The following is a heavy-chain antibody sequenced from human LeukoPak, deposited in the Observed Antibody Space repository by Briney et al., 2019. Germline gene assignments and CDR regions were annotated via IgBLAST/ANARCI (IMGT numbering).Heavy chain of an antibody. V-gene: IGHV3-30*18. CDR2: ISYNGNAK. CDR3: AKEYTTRWSYWHFDL. D-gene: IGHD3-10*01. J-gene: IGHJ2*01. CDR1: GFTFSNYG. Sequence: PGRSLRLSCVASGFTFSNYGMHWVRQAPGKGLEWVAVISYNGNAKIYADSEKGRFTISRDNSKDTLYLQMDSLRAEDTALYYCAKEYTTRWSYWHFDLWGRGTLVTVSS.